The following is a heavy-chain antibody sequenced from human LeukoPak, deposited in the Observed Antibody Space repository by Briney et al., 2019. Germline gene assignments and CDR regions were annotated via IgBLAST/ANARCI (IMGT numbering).Heavy chain of an antibody. D-gene: IGHD2-15*01. CDR1: GYTFAIYW. Sequence: PGESLKISCKGSGYTFAIYWIGWVRQMPGKGLEWMGVIYPGDSDTRYSPSFQGQVTMSVDKSINTAYLQWSGLKASDTAMYYCARFLGYCSGGNCYPDYWGQGTLVTVSS. CDR2: IYPGDSDT. J-gene: IGHJ4*02. CDR3: ARFLGYCSGGNCYPDY. V-gene: IGHV5-51*01.